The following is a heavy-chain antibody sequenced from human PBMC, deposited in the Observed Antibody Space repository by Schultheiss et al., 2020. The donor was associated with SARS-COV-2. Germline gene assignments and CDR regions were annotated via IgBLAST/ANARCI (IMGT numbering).Heavy chain of an antibody. V-gene: IGHV3-66*01. CDR1: GFTVSSNY. CDR2: IYSGGST. CDR3: ARGIQMGSRRFDY. Sequence: GGSLRLSCAASGFTVSSNYMSWVRQAPGKGLEWVSVIYSGGSTYYADSVKGRFTISRDNSKNTLYLQMNSLRDEDTAVYYCARGIQMGSRRFDYWGQGTLVTVPQ. J-gene: IGHJ4*02. D-gene: IGHD1-26*01.